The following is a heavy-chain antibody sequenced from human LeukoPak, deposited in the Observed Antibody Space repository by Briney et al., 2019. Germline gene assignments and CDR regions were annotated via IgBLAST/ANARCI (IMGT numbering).Heavy chain of an antibody. CDR2: IYSGGST. D-gene: IGHD3-22*01. V-gene: IGHV3-53*01. Sequence: GGSLRLSCAASGFTVSSNYMSWVRQAPGKGLEWVSVIYSGGSTYYADSVKGRFTISRDNAKNTLYLQMNSLRAEDTAVYYCARDPPINYYDSSGPDYWGQGTLVTVSS. J-gene: IGHJ4*02. CDR1: GFTVSSNY. CDR3: ARDPPINYYDSSGPDY.